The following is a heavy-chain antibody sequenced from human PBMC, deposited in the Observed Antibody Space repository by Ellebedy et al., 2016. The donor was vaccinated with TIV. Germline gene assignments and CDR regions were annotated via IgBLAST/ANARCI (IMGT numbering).Heavy chain of an antibody. J-gene: IGHJ6*02. V-gene: IGHV1-2*04. CDR2: INPNSGGT. D-gene: IGHD1-26*01. CDR3: ARTYSGNYGLGYYGMDV. Sequence: GESLKISCVASGFTFRSYAMHWVRQAPGQGLEWMGWINPNSGGTNYAQKFQGWVTMTRDTSISTAYMELSRLKSDDTAIYYCARTYSGNYGLGYYGMDVWGQGTTVTVSS. CDR1: GFTFRSYA.